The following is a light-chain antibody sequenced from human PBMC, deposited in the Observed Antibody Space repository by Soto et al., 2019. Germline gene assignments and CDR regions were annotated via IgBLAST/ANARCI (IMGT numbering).Light chain of an antibody. V-gene: IGLV2-14*01. CDR3: TSHTSYSTRF. CDR1: SSDVGGYNY. CDR2: EVS. J-gene: IGLJ1*01. Sequence: QSVLTQPASVSGSPGQSIAISCTGTSSDVGGYNYVSWYQQHPGKAHKLMIHEVSNRPSGVSDRFSGSKSGNTAPLTISGLQADDEAYYYGTSHTSYSTRFFGTGTKVTVL.